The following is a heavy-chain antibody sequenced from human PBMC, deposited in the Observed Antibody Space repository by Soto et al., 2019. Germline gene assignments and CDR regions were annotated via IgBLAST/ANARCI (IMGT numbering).Heavy chain of an antibody. J-gene: IGHJ4*02. CDR3: ARGRHGDY. CDR1: GYTFTTYG. V-gene: IGHV1-18*01. CDR2: ISAHNGNT. Sequence: QVHLVQSGAEVKKPGASVKVSCKGSGYTFTTYGITWVRQAPGQGLEWMGWISAHNGNTNYAQKLQGRGTVTRDTSTSTAYMELRSLRPDDTAVYYCARGRHGDYWGQGALVTVSS.